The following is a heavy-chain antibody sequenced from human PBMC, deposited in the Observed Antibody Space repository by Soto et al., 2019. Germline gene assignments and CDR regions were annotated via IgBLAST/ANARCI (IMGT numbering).Heavy chain of an antibody. CDR2: IYYSGST. CDR3: ATTPLYSSSSGATY. V-gene: IGHV4-61*01. J-gene: IGHJ4*02. D-gene: IGHD6-6*01. Sequence: KPSETLSLTCTVSGGSVSSGSYYWSWIRQPPGKGLEWIGYIYYSGSTNYNPSLKSRVTISVDTSKNQFSLKLSSVTAADTAVYYCATTPLYSSSSGATYWSQGTLVTVSS. CDR1: GGSVSSGSYY.